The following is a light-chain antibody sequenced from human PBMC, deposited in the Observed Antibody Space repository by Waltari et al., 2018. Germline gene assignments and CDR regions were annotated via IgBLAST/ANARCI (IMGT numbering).Light chain of an antibody. Sequence: QSVLTQPPSASGTPGQRVTISCSGSRSNIGSNYVYWYQQLPGTAPKLLIYRNNQRPSGVPDRFSGSKSGTSASLAISGLRSEDEAGYYCAAWDDSLSGWVFGGGTKLTVL. V-gene: IGLV1-47*01. CDR2: RNN. CDR1: RSNIGSNY. J-gene: IGLJ3*02. CDR3: AAWDDSLSGWV.